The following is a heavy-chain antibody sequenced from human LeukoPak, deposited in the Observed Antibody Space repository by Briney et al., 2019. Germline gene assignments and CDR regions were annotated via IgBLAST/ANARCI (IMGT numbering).Heavy chain of an antibody. J-gene: IGHJ6*03. Sequence: SETLSLTCTVSGGSISSYYWSWIRQPPGKGLGWIGYIYYSGSTNYNPSLKSRVTISVDTSKNQFSLKLSSVTAADTAVYYCAREGIAAAGYYYYMDVWGKGTTVTISS. CDR1: GGSISSYY. CDR3: AREGIAAAGYYYYMDV. V-gene: IGHV4-59*01. CDR2: IYYSGST. D-gene: IGHD6-13*01.